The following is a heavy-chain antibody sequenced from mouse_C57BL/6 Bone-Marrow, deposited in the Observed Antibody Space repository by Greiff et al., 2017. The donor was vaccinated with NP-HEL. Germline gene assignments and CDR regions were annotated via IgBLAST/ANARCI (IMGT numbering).Heavy chain of an antibody. CDR2: IYPGGGYT. D-gene: IGHD1-1*02. J-gene: IGHJ4*01. CDR1: GYTFTNYW. Sequence: VQLQQSGAELVRPGTSVKMSCKASGYTFTNYWIGWAKQRPGHGLEWIGDIYPGGGYTNYNEKFKGKAPLTADKSSSTAYRQFSSLTSEDSAIYYCARGGKGHYAMDYWGQGTSVTVSS. CDR3: ARGGKGHYAMDY. V-gene: IGHV1-63*01.